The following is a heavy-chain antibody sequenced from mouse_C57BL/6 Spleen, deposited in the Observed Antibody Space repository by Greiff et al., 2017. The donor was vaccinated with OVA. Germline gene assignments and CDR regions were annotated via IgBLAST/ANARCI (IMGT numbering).Heavy chain of an antibody. CDR3: ARRFYGSSYFDD. D-gene: IGHD1-1*01. Sequence: EVKLVESGPELVKPGASVKIPCKASGYTFTDYNMDWVKQSHGKSLEWIGDINPNNGGTIYNQKFKGKATLTVDKSSSTAYMELRSLTSEDTAVYYCARRFYGSSYFDDWGQGTTLTVSS. CDR1: GYTFTDYN. J-gene: IGHJ2*01. V-gene: IGHV1-18*01. CDR2: INPNNGGT.